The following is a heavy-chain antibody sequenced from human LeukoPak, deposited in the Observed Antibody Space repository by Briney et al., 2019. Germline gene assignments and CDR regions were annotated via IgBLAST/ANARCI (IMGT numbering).Heavy chain of an antibody. D-gene: IGHD1-26*01. CDR3: AADRGDYSGSYWTAFDI. J-gene: IGHJ3*02. CDR2: FGPEDGEI. Sequence: SVKVSCKVSEYTLTELSIRWVRQAPGQGLEGLGLFGPEDGEIIYGQKFQGRVNMRDDPSTDTAYMELGSLRYDHTDVSYCAADRGDYSGSYWTAFDIWGQGTMVTVSS. V-gene: IGHV1-24*01. CDR1: EYTLTELS.